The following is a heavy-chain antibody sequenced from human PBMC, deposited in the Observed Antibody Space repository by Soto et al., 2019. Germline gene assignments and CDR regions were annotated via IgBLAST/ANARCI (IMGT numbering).Heavy chain of an antibody. CDR2: IGTAGDT. Sequence: EVQLVESGGDLVQPGGSLRLSCAASGFTFSSYDFHWVRQATGKGLEWVSGIGTAGDTYYAGSVKGRFTTSRENAKNSLYLQMNSLRARDTAVYYCTRGAAGFDYWGQGTLVTVSS. J-gene: IGHJ4*02. CDR1: GFTFSSYD. CDR3: TRGAAGFDY. D-gene: IGHD6-13*01. V-gene: IGHV3-13*01.